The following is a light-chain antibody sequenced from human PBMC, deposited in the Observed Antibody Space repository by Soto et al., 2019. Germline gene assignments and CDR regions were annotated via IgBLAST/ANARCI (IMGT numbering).Light chain of an antibody. J-gene: IGKJ5*01. CDR1: QGISTW. Sequence: DIQMTQSPSSVSASVGDSVTITCRASQGISTWLAWFQEKPGEAPKLLIYAASSLASGVPSRCSGSGSGTDFTLTISSLQPEDFATYYCQQANSFPITFGQGIRLEIK. CDR2: AAS. V-gene: IGKV1D-12*01. CDR3: QQANSFPIT.